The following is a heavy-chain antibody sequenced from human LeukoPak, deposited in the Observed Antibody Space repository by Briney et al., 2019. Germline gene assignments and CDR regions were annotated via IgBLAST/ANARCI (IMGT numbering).Heavy chain of an antibody. V-gene: IGHV3-48*02. CDR1: GFTFSRYI. Sequence: PGGSLRLSCAASGFTFSRYIMNWVRQAPGKGLEWVSYISSSSGTIDYADSVKGRLTTSRDNAKNSLYLQMNSLRDEDTAVYYCARTAYYDISTGYPYYFDYWGQGTLVTVSS. J-gene: IGHJ4*02. D-gene: IGHD3-9*01. CDR2: ISSSSGTI. CDR3: ARTAYYDISTGYPYYFDY.